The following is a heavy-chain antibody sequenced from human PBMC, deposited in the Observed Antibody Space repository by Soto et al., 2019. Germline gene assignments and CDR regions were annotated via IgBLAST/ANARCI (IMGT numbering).Heavy chain of an antibody. CDR1: GGSISSYY. CDR2: IYYSGST. CDR3: ARVKRDIVVVPAAIYFDY. V-gene: IGHV4-59*01. Sequence: PSETLSLTCTVSGGSISSYYWSWIRQPPGKGLEWIGYIYYSGSTNYNPSLKSRVTISVDTSKNQFSLKLSSVTAADTAVYYCARVKRDIVVVPAAIYFDYWGQGTLVTVSS. J-gene: IGHJ4*02. D-gene: IGHD2-2*02.